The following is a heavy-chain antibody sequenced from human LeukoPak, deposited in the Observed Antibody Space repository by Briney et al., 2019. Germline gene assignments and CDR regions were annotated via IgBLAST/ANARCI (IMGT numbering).Heavy chain of an antibody. V-gene: IGHV1-69*13. J-gene: IGHJ4*02. CDR1: GGTFSSYA. CDR3: ARRYYYDSSGYYYVY. D-gene: IGHD3-22*01. Sequence: SVKVSCKASGGTFSSYAISWVRQAPGQGLEWMGGIIPIFGTANYAQEFQGRVTITADESTSTAYMELSSLRSEDTAVYYCARRYYYDSSGYYYVYWGQGTLDTVSS. CDR2: IIPIFGTA.